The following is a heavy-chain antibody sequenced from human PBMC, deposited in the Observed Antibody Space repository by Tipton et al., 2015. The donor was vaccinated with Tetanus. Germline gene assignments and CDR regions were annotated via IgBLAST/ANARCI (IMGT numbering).Heavy chain of an antibody. V-gene: IGHV3-33*01. CDR2: SWYDGTDK. D-gene: IGHD2-15*01. J-gene: IGHJ4*02. CDR3: AREADCSGGSCFSGDFDN. CDR1: GFIFSSYG. Sequence: SLRNSCAASGFIFSSYGIHWVRQAPGKGLEWVAVSWYDGTDKYYADSVKGRFTISRDNSKNTLYLQMNSLRAEDTAVYYCAREADCSGGSCFSGDFDNWGQGTQVTVSS.